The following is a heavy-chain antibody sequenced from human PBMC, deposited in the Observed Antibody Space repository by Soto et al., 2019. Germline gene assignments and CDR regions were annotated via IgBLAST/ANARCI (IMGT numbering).Heavy chain of an antibody. V-gene: IGHV1-69*13. CDR3: ASDDGSAISMKTAFIAIVGVVHYYGMDV. CDR2: IIPIFGTA. D-gene: IGHD3-3*01. J-gene: IGHJ6*02. Sequence: FSVKVSYKASVGTFSSYAIRWVRPAPGQGLEWMGGIIPIFGTANYAQKFQGRVTITADESTNTAYMELSSLRCEDPAGYYWASDDGSAISMKTAFIAIVGVVHYYGMDVWGQGTTVTVSS. CDR1: VGTFSSYA.